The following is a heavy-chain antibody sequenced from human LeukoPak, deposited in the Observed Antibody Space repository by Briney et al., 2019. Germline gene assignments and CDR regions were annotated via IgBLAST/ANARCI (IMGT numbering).Heavy chain of an antibody. D-gene: IGHD3-10*01. CDR2: ISAYNGNT. V-gene: IGHV1-18*01. Sequence: GASVKLSCKASGYTFTSYGISWVRQAPGQGLEWMGWISAYNGNTNYAQKLQGRVTMTTDTSTSTAYMELRSLRSDDTAVYYCARDAVPYGSGSYYNGEFAYWGQGTLVTVSS. CDR1: GYTFTSYG. CDR3: ARDAVPYGSGSYYNGEFAY. J-gene: IGHJ4*02.